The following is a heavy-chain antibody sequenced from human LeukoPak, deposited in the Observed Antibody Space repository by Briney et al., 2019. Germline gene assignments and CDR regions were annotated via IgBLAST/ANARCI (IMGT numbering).Heavy chain of an antibody. CDR2: IYYSGST. Sequence: SETLSLTCTVSGGSISSSSYYWGWIPQPQGKGLEGIGSIYYSGSTYYNPSLKSRVTISVDTSKNQFSLKLSSVTAADTAVYYCARDGDSSSSFVLRYYFDYWGQGTLVTVSS. CDR1: GGSISSSSYY. V-gene: IGHV4-39*07. D-gene: IGHD6-6*01. CDR3: ARDGDSSSSFVLRYYFDY. J-gene: IGHJ4*02.